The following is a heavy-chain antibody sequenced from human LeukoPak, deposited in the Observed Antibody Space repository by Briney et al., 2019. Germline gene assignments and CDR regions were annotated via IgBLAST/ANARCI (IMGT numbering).Heavy chain of an antibody. CDR1: GFTVSGSY. J-gene: IGHJ4*02. CDR3: AKARAGAGTFWLDY. Sequence: GGSLRLSCAASGFTVSGSYMSWVRQAPGKGLEWVSVIYSDGNTYYGDSVKSRFTISSDNSKNTLYLQMNSLRAEDTAVYYCAKARAGAGTFWLDYWGQGTLVTVSS. CDR2: IYSDGNT. D-gene: IGHD6-13*01. V-gene: IGHV3-53*01.